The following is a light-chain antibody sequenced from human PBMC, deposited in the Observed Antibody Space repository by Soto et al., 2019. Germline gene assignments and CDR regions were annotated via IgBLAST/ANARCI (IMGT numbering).Light chain of an antibody. CDR2: ATS. J-gene: IGKJ4*01. Sequence: IQLTQSPSSLSASVGDRVTITCRASQGISSYLAWYQLKPGKAPKSLIYATSTLQDGVPSRFSGNGSETESTLTISSLQSEDIATYYCQQYNNSPLTFGGGTKVDIK. CDR3: QQYNNSPLT. CDR1: QGISSY. V-gene: IGKV1-16*01.